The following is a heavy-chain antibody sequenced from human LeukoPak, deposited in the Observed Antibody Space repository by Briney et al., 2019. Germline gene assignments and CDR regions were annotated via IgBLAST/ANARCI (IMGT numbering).Heavy chain of an antibody. D-gene: IGHD1-26*01. Sequence: GGSLRLSCAAPGVTFSSYAMTWVRQAPGKGLEWVSGISGSGSSTYYADSVKGRFTLSRDYPRNALYLQMNSLRAEDTAVYFCAKYSGSYYYPPNWDSWGQGTLVTVSS. CDR3: AKYSGSYYYPPNWDS. V-gene: IGHV3-23*01. CDR2: ISGSGSST. CDR1: GVTFSSYA. J-gene: IGHJ4*02.